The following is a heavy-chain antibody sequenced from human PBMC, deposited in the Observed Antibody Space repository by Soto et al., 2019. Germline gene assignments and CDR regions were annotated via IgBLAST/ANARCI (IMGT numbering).Heavy chain of an antibody. D-gene: IGHD2-2*01. CDR3: ARDGVYCISTSCPPDAFDI. CDR2: ISYDGSNK. Sequence: PGGSLRLSCAASGFTFSSYAMHWVRQAPGKGLEWVAVISYDGSNKYYADSVKGRFTISRDNSKNTLYLQMNSLRAEDTAVYYCARDGVYCISTSCPPDAFDIWGQGTMVTVSS. CDR1: GFTFSSYA. J-gene: IGHJ3*02. V-gene: IGHV3-30*01.